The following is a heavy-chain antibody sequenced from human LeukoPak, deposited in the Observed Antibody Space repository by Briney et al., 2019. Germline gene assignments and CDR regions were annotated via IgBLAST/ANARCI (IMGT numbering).Heavy chain of an antibody. J-gene: IGHJ3*02. D-gene: IGHD3-22*01. CDR1: GGSFSGYY. V-gene: IGHV4-34*01. CDR2: INHSGST. CDR3: ARDVPANYDSSGYYEGHAFDI. Sequence: PSETLSLTCAVYGGSFSGYYWSWIRQPPGKGLEWVGEINHSGSTNYNPSLKSRVTISVDTSKNQFSLKLSSVTAADTAVYYCARDVPANYDSSGYYEGHAFDIWGQGTMVTVSS.